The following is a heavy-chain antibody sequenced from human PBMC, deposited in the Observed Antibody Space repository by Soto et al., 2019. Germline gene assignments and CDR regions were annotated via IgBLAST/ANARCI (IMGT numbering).Heavy chain of an antibody. J-gene: IGHJ4*02. V-gene: IGHV4-39*01. Sequence: SETLSLTCTVSGGSISSSSYYWGWIRQPPGKGLEWIGSIYYSGSTYYNPSLKSRVTISVDTSKNQFSLKLSSVTAADTAVYYCARVSGYGDYVGVGDYWGQGTLVTVSS. CDR1: GGSISSSSYY. CDR2: IYYSGST. D-gene: IGHD4-17*01. CDR3: ARVSGYGDYVGVGDY.